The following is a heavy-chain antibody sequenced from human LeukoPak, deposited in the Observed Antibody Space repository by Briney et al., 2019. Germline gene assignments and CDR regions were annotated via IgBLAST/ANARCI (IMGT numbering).Heavy chain of an antibody. CDR2: INSDGSVT. Sequence: PGGSLRLSCAASGFTFSSYWMHWVRQAPGKGLLWVSRINSDGSVTTYADSVKGRFTISRDNAKNTLYLQMNSLRAEDTAVYYCTRATGRFYGLGYWGQGTLVTVSS. V-gene: IGHV3-74*01. J-gene: IGHJ4*02. CDR1: GFTFSSYW. CDR3: TRATGRFYGLGY. D-gene: IGHD1-26*01.